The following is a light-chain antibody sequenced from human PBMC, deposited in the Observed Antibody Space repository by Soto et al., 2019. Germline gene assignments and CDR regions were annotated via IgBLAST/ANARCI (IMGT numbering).Light chain of an antibody. CDR1: SSDVGGYNY. J-gene: IGLJ1*01. CDR2: EVR. CDR3: SSYTGTNNFGV. Sequence: QSVLTQPPSASGSPGQSVTISCTGSSSDVGGYNYVSWYQQHPGKAPKLVNYEVRKRPSEVPDRFSGSMFGNPASLPVFGFQAEDEGIYYCSSYTGTNNFGVFGPGTKVTV. V-gene: IGLV2-8*01.